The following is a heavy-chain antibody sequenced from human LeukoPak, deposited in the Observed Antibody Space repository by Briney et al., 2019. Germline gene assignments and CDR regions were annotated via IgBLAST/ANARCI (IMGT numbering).Heavy chain of an antibody. V-gene: IGHV4-4*07. CDR1: DGSISSYY. CDR2: IHVSGST. D-gene: IGHD1-26*01. J-gene: IGHJ5*02. Sequence: PPETLSLTCTISDGSISSYYWSWIRQPAGKGGEGIGRIHVSGSTNYNPSLKSRVTISVDKSKNQFSMKLSSVTAADTAVYYCARGLVGTTGEQNWFDPWGEGTLVTVSS. CDR3: ARGLVGTTGEQNWFDP.